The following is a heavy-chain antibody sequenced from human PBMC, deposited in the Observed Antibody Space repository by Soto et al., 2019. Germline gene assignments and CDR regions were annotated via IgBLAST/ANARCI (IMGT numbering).Heavy chain of an antibody. CDR2: INAGNGNT. CDR3: SRDLVAPANYSYYYIDV. J-gene: IGHJ6*03. CDR1: GYTFTSYA. V-gene: IGHV1-3*01. Sequence: ASVKVSCKASGYTFTSYAMHWVRQAPGQRLEWMGWINAGNGNTKYSQKFQGRVTITRDTSASTAYMELSSLRSEDTAVYYCSRDLVAPANYSYYYIDVWGKGTTVTVSS. D-gene: IGHD2-2*01.